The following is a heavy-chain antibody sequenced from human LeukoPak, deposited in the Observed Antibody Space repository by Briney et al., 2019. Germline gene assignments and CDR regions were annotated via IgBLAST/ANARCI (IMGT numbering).Heavy chain of an antibody. J-gene: IGHJ4*02. CDR2: ISAYNGNT. Sequence: ASVKVSCKASGYTFTSYAISWVRQAPGQGLEWMGWISAYNGNTNYAQKLQGRVTMTTDTSTSTAYMELRSLRSDDTAVYYCARADSQWVTFDYWGQGTLVTVSS. CDR3: ARADSQWVTFDY. D-gene: IGHD1-26*01. CDR1: GYTFTSYA. V-gene: IGHV1-18*01.